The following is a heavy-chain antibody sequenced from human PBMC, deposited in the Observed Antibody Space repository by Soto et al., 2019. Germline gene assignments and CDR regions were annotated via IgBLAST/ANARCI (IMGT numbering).Heavy chain of an antibody. V-gene: IGHV1-2*04. CDR2: IDPKTGDT. CDR3: ARGDLGGGYAFDV. CDR1: GYTFTGHY. D-gene: IGHD3-16*01. Sequence: QVRLVQSGAEVKKPGASVKVSCKASGYTFTGHYIHWVRQAPGQGLEWMGWIDPKTGDTKYAQKFQGWVIMSRDTSVSTVPMDLNRLGSDDTALYYCARGDLGGGYAFDVWGQGTVVTVSS. J-gene: IGHJ3*01.